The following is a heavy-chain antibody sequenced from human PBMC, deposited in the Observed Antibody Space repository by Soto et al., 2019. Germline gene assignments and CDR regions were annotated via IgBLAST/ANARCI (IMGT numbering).Heavy chain of an antibody. J-gene: IGHJ2*01. CDR1: GFTFSNYE. CDR2: VIRSDETT. V-gene: IGHV3-48*03. Sequence: QLVESGGGLVQPGGSLRLSCAASGFTFSNYEMAWVRRAPGKGLEWVSYVIRSDETTSYSESVRGRFTNSRDNARNTLYLQTNSMRIKDTAVYYCARLPTMTGSSYWYFNLWDRGTMVTVSS. D-gene: IGHD3-22*01. CDR3: ARLPTMTGSSYWYFNL.